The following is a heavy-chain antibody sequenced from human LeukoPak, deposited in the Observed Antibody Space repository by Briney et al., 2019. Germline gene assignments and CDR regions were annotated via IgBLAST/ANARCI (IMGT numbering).Heavy chain of an antibody. V-gene: IGHV4-4*02. J-gene: IGHJ5*02. CDR2: IYSTGNT. Sequence: PSGTLSLTCAVSGGSISSSNWWSWVRQPPGKGLEWIGTIYSTGNTYYNPSLKSRLTISVDTSKNQFSLKLSSVTAADTAVYYCARGGESGYDTWGQGSLVTVSS. CDR1: GGSISSSNW. CDR3: ARGGESGYDT. D-gene: IGHD5-12*01.